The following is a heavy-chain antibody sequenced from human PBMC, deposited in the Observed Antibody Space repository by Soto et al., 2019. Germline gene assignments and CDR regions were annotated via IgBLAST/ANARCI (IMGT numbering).Heavy chain of an antibody. Sequence: GSLRLSCAASGFTVSSNYMSWVRQAPGKGLEWVSVIYSGGTTYYADSVKGRFTISRDNSKNTLFLQMNSLRAEDTAMYYCATRGGGGGFDFDYWGQGTLVTVSS. CDR1: GFTVSSNY. CDR3: ATRGGGGGFDFDY. V-gene: IGHV3-53*01. CDR2: IYSGGTT. D-gene: IGHD3-16*01. J-gene: IGHJ4*02.